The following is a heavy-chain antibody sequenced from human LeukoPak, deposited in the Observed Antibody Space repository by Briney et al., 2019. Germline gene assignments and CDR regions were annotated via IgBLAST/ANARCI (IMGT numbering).Heavy chain of an antibody. CDR3: ARTHPNEWLLDY. Sequence: ASVKVSCKASGYTFSSYDINWVRQAPGQGLEWMGIINPSGGSTSYAHKFQGRVTMTRDMSTSTVYMELSSLRSEDTAVYYCARTHPNEWLLDYWGQGALVTVSS. V-gene: IGHV1-46*01. CDR2: INPSGGST. J-gene: IGHJ4*02. CDR1: GYTFSSYD. D-gene: IGHD5-12*01.